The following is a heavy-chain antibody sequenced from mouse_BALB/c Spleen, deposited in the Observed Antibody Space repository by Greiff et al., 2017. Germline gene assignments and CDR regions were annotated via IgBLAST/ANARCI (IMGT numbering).Heavy chain of an antibody. CDR2: INSNGGST. J-gene: IGHJ2*01. Sequence: EVKLVESGGGLVQPGGSLKLSCAASGFTFSSYGMSWVRQTPDKRLELVATINSNGGSTYYPDSVKGRFTISRDNAKNTLYLQMSSLKSEDTAMYYCASRRDYYFDYWGQGTTLTVSS. D-gene: IGHD3-3*01. CDR1: GFTFSSYG. CDR3: ASRRDYYFDY. V-gene: IGHV5-6-3*01.